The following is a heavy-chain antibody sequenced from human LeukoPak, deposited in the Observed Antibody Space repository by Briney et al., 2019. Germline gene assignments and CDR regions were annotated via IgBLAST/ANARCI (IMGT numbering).Heavy chain of an antibody. CDR2: IKSKTDGGTT. CDR1: GFTFSSHG. CDR3: TTEPTMVRGVITFDY. Sequence: GGSLRLSCAASGFTFSSHGMHWVRQAPGKGLEWVGRIKSKTDGGTTDYAAPVKGRFTISRDDSKNTLYLQMNSLKTEDTAVYYCTTEPTMVRGVITFDYWGQGTLVTVSS. J-gene: IGHJ4*02. D-gene: IGHD3-10*01. V-gene: IGHV3-15*01.